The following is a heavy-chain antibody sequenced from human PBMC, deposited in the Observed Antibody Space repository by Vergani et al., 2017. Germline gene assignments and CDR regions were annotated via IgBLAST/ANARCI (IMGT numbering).Heavy chain of an antibody. CDR1: GFTSSYYG. J-gene: IGHJ1*01. CDR3: ATKSCGTPGCQIGYFRE. CDR2: ISYDGTQK. Sequence: QVHLVESGGGVVQPGRSLRLSCVVSGFTSSYYGMHWVRQAPGKGLEWVAVISYDGTQKYYADSVKGRFTISRDNSKSTLYLQMNSPRTEDTAVYYCATKSCGTPGCQIGYFREWGQGTLVTVSS. V-gene: IGHV3-30*03. D-gene: IGHD1-1*01.